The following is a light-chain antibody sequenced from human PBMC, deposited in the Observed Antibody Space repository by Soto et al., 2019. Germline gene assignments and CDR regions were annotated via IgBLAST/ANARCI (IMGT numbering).Light chain of an antibody. V-gene: IGLV2-23*01. CDR2: EGT. CDR3: CSYAGSSTGV. CDR1: SSDVGTYDL. Sequence: QSALTQPASVSGSPGQSITISCTGSSSDVGTYDLVSWYQQYPGKAPKLMIYEGTKRPSGISHRFSGSKSGITASLTISGLQAEDEADYYCCSYAGSSTGVFGGGTKLTVL. J-gene: IGLJ2*01.